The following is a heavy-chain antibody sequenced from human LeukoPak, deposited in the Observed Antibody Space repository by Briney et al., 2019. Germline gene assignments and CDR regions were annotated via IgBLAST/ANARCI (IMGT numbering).Heavy chain of an antibody. CDR1: GYTFTSYG. J-gene: IGHJ4*02. CDR2: ISAYNGNT. CDR3: ARGIGYCSGGSCSDY. V-gene: IGHV1-18*01. D-gene: IGHD2-15*01. Sequence: GASVKVSCKASGYTFTSYGISWVRQAPGQGLEGMGWISAYNGNTNYAQKLQGRVTMTTDTSTSKAYMELRCLRSDDTAVYYCARGIGYCSGGSCSDYWGQGTLVTVSS.